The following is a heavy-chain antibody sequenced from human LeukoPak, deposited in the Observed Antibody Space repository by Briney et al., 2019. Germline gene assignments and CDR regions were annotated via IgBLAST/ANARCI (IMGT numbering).Heavy chain of an antibody. CDR3: VRQSRIVARSGDDAFDI. Sequence: GASVKVSCKASGYMFTNYGISWVRQAPGQGLEWMGWINTYKGNTNYAQKLQGRVIMTTDTSTSTAYMELRSLRSDDTAAYYCVRQSRIVARSGDDAFDIWGQGTMVTVSS. J-gene: IGHJ3*02. D-gene: IGHD6-6*01. CDR1: GYMFTNYG. CDR2: INTYKGNT. V-gene: IGHV1-18*01.